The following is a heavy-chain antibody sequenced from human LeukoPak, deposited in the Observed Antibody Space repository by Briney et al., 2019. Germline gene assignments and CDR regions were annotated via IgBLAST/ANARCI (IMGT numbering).Heavy chain of an antibody. V-gene: IGHV4-34*01. D-gene: IGHD3-22*01. CDR2: INHSGST. CDR3: ARLTLWYYDSSGPIDY. J-gene: IGHJ4*02. Sequence: SETLSLTCAVYGGSFSGYYWSCIRQPPGKGLEWIGEINHSGSTNYNPSLKSRVTISVDTSKNQFSLKLSSVTAADTAVYYCARLTLWYYDSSGPIDYWGQGTLVTVSS. CDR1: GGSFSGYY.